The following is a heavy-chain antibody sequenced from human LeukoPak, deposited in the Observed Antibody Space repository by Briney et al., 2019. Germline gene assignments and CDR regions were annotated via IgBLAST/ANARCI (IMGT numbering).Heavy chain of an antibody. Sequence: SETLSLTCTVSGGSISSSSWWSWVRQPPGKGLEWIGYIYYSGSTYYNPSLKSRVTISVDTSKNQFSLKLSSVTAADTAVYYCARAPLWFGGTHTFDYWGQGTLVTVSS. CDR3: ARAPLWFGGTHTFDY. J-gene: IGHJ4*02. V-gene: IGHV4-30-4*01. CDR2: IYYSGST. D-gene: IGHD3-10*01. CDR1: GGSISSSSW.